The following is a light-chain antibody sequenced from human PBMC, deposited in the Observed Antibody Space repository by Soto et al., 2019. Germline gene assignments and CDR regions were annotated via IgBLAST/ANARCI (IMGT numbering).Light chain of an antibody. J-gene: IGLJ2*01. Sequence: QPVLTQSSSASASLGSSVKLTCTLSSGHSSYIIAWHQQQPGKAPRYLMKLEGSGSYNKGSGVPDRFSGSSSGADRYLTISTLQSEDEADYYCETWDSNTVFGGGTKVTVL. CDR3: ETWDSNTV. CDR2: LEGSGSY. V-gene: IGLV4-60*03. CDR1: SGHSSYI.